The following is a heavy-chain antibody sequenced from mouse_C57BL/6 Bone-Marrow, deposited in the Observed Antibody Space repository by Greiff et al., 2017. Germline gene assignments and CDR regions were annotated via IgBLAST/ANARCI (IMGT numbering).Heavy chain of an antibody. D-gene: IGHD4-1*02. CDR3: TTRGSLNWDYFDY. J-gene: IGHJ2*01. V-gene: IGHV14-1*01. Sequence: VQLQQSGAELVRPGASVKLSCTASGFNIKDYYMHWVKQRPEQGLEWIGRIDPEDGDTEYAPKFQGKATMTADPSSNTAYLQLSSLTSEDTAVYYCTTRGSLNWDYFDYWGQGTTLTVSS. CDR2: IDPEDGDT. CDR1: GFNIKDYY.